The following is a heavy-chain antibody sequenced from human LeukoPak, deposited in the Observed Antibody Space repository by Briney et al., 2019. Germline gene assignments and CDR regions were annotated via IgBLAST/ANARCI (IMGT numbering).Heavy chain of an antibody. D-gene: IGHD5-18*01. CDR1: GFTFSSYA. J-gene: IGHJ4*02. CDR2: ISYDGSNK. CDR3: ARGRGSLPTKNVDTAMVTGYFDY. V-gene: IGHV3-30-3*01. Sequence: GGSLRLSCAASGFTFSSYAMHWVRQAPGKGLEGVAVISYDGSNKYYADSVKGRFNISRDNSKNTLYLQMNSLRAEDTAVYYCARGRGSLPTKNVDTAMVTGYFDYWGQGTLVTVSS.